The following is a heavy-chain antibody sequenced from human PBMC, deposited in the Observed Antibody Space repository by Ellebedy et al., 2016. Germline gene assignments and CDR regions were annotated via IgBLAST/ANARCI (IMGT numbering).Heavy chain of an antibody. CDR2: ISSSSSYI. J-gene: IGHJ4*02. Sequence: GESLKISCAASGFTFSSYSMNWVRQAPGKGLEWVSSISSSSSYIYYADSVKGRFTISRDNAKNSLYLQMNSLRAEDTAVYYCARGRGSTVAGSTNWGQGTLVTVSS. CDR1: GFTFSSYS. V-gene: IGHV3-21*01. D-gene: IGHD6-19*01. CDR3: ARGRGSTVAGSTN.